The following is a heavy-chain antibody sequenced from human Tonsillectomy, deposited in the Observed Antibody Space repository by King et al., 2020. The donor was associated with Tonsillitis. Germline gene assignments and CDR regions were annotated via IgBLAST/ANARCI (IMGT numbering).Heavy chain of an antibody. CDR1: GGSISSYY. J-gene: IGHJ4*02. D-gene: IGHD4-17*01. CDR3: ARDRRDYGDHYFDY. CDR2: IYYSGSA. V-gene: IGHV4-59*01. Sequence: VQLQESGPGLVKPSETLSLTCTVSGGSISSYYWSWIRQPPGKGLEWIGYIYYSGSANYNPSLKSRVTISADTSKNQFSLKLSSVTAADTAVYYCARDRRDYGDHYFDYWDQGTLVTVSS.